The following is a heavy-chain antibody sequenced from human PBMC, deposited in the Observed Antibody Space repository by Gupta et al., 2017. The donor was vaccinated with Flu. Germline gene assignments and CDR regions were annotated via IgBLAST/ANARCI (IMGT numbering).Heavy chain of an antibody. Sequence: VRQAPGKGLEWVAVISYDGSERYYSDNAKGRFTISRDNSKNMLYLHMNTLRVEDTAVYYCAKDKEPYYYMDVWGKGTTVTVSS. J-gene: IGHJ6*03. CDR3: AKDKEPYYYMDV. D-gene: IGHD1-26*01. CDR2: ISYDGSER. V-gene: IGHV3-30*18.